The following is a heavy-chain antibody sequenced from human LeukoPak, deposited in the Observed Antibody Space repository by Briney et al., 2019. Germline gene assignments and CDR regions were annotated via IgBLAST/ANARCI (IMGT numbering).Heavy chain of an antibody. Sequence: PSETLSLTCTVSGGSISNYYWGWIRQAPGKGLEWIGSIYYSGNTYYNSSLKSRVTISRDTSRNQFSLNMFSVTAADTAMYYCTRANGYSLIDYWGQGTLVTVSS. CDR1: GGSISNYY. CDR3: TRANGYSLIDY. J-gene: IGHJ4*02. CDR2: IYYSGNT. V-gene: IGHV4-39*07. D-gene: IGHD3-16*02.